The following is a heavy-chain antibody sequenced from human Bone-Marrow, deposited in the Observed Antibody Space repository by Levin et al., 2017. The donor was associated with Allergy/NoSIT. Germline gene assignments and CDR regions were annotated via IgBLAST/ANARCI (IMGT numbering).Heavy chain of an antibody. CDR3: ARTAVWAFDI. D-gene: IGHD2-2*01. V-gene: IGHV3-7*01. CDR1: GFTIFTYW. J-gene: IGHJ3*02. CDR2: IKADGSEQ. Sequence: GGSLRLSCAASGFTIFTYWMSWVRQAPGKGLEWVANIKADGSEQNFVESVKGRFTISRDNNKDSVYLQMDSLRVEDTGIYFCARTAVWAFDIWGPGTTVTVSS.